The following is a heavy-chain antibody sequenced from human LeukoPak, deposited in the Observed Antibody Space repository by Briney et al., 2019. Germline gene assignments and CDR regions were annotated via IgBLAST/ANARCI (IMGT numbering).Heavy chain of an antibody. Sequence: SETLSLTCAVYGGSFRGYYWSWIRQPPGKGLEWIGEINHSGSTNYNPSLESRVTISVDTSKNHFSLKLSSVTAADTAVYYCASGQYYDLWSGYYVDWGQGTLVTVSA. CDR1: GGSFRGYY. V-gene: IGHV4-34*01. CDR3: ASGQYYDLWSGYYVD. D-gene: IGHD3-3*01. J-gene: IGHJ4*02. CDR2: INHSGST.